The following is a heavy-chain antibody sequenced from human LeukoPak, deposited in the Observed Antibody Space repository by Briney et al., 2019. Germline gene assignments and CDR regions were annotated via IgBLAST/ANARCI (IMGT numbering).Heavy chain of an antibody. Sequence: GESLKISCKGSGYTFTNYWIAWVRQMPGKGLEWMGIIYPGDSDARYSPSFQGQVTISADKSISTAYLQWSSLKASDTAMYYCARRMGSGSYGYYFDYWGQGTLVTVSS. CDR1: GYTFTNYW. V-gene: IGHV5-51*01. CDR3: ARRMGSGSYGYYFDY. D-gene: IGHD3-10*01. J-gene: IGHJ4*02. CDR2: IYPGDSDA.